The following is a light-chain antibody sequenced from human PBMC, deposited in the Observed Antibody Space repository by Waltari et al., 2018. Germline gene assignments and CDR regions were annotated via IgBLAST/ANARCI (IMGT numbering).Light chain of an antibody. CDR3: AAWDYSLV. Sequence: QSVLTQPPSASGTPGQRVTISCSGSSSNIGSNTVNWYQQLPGTAPKLLIYSNYQRPAGVPDRFSGSNSGTSASLAISGLQSDDEADYYCAAWDYSLVFGGGTKLTVL. V-gene: IGLV1-44*01. CDR2: SNY. CDR1: SSNIGSNT. J-gene: IGLJ2*01.